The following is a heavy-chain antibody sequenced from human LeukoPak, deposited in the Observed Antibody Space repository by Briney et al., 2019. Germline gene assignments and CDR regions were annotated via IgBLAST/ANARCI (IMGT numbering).Heavy chain of an antibody. CDR1: GFTFSSYA. V-gene: IGHV3-30*04. D-gene: IGHD2-21*01. CDR2: LKYDGGIK. J-gene: IGHJ4*02. Sequence: GRSLRLSRAASGFTFSSYAMHWVRQAPGKGLDWVAFLKYDGGIKDYADFVKDRFIISRDNSKNTLYLQLNSLRVEDTAVYYCARDRGEKNFDYWGQGTMVTVSS. CDR3: ARDRGEKNFDY.